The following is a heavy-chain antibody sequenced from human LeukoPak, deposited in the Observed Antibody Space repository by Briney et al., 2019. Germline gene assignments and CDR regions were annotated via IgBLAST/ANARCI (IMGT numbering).Heavy chain of an antibody. CDR1: GASISTYY. V-gene: IGHV4-59*01. Sequence: SETLSLTCTVSGASISTYYWSWLRQPPGKGLQWIGYIYYSGSSNYNPSLESRVTMSVDTSKNQFSLKLNSVTAVDTAVYYCATLDIGSSSGWYLRYWGQGTLSTVSS. D-gene: IGHD6-19*01. J-gene: IGHJ4*02. CDR3: ATLDIGSSSGWYLRY. CDR2: IYYSGSS.